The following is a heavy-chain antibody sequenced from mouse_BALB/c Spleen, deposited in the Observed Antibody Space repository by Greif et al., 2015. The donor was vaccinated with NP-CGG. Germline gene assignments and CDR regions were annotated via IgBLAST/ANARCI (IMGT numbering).Heavy chain of an antibody. CDR3: ARDRYDWYFDV. CDR2: SRNKANDYTT. Sequence: VQLQQSGGGLVQPGGSLRLSCATSGFTFSDFYMEWVRQPPGKRLEWIAASRNKANDYTTEHSASVKGRFIVSRDTSQSILYLQMNALRAEDTAIYYCARDRYDWYFDVWGAGTTVTVSS. V-gene: IGHV7-1*02. J-gene: IGHJ1*01. D-gene: IGHD2-14*01. CDR1: GFTFSDFY.